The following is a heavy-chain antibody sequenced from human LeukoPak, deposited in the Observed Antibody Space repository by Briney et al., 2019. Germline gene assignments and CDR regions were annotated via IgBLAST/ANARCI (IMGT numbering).Heavy chain of an antibody. V-gene: IGHV3-30*03. Sequence: HPGGSLRLSCAASGFTFSTSTMNWVRQAPGKGLEWVAVISYDGSNKYYADSVKGRFTISRDNSKDTLYLQMNSLRAEDTAVYYCATDPGYSYHFDYWGQGTLVTVSS. CDR1: GFTFSTST. CDR2: ISYDGSNK. D-gene: IGHD5-18*01. CDR3: ATDPGYSYHFDY. J-gene: IGHJ4*02.